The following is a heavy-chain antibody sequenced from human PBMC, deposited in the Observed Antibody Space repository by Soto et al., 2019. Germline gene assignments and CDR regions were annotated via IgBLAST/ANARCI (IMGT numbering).Heavy chain of an antibody. CDR2: IYYSGST. CDR3: ARDRHYDILTGYHYNWFDP. CDR1: GGSISSGGYY. J-gene: IGHJ5*02. V-gene: IGHV4-31*03. D-gene: IGHD3-9*01. Sequence: SETLSLTCTVSGGSISSGGYYWSWIRQHPGKGLEWIGYIYYSGSTYYNPSLKSRVTISVDTSKNQFSLKLSSVTAADTAVYYCARDRHYDILTGYHYNWFDPWGQGTLVTVSS.